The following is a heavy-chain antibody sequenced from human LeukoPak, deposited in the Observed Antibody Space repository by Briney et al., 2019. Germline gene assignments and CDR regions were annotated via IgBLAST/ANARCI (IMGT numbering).Heavy chain of an antibody. V-gene: IGHV3-74*01. CDR3: ARDRSYSGYDLFDY. Sequence: PGGSLRLSCAASGFTFSIYRMHWVRQAPGKGLVWVARISTDGTSGDYADSVEGRFTISRDNGKNTLYLQMNSLRAEDTAVYYCARDRSYSGYDLFDYWGQGTLVTVSS. CDR2: ISTDGTSG. D-gene: IGHD5-12*01. CDR1: GFTFSIYR. J-gene: IGHJ4*02.